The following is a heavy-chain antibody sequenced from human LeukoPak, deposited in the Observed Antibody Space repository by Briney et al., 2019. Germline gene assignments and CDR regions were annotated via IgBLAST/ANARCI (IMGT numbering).Heavy chain of an antibody. J-gene: IGHJ6*03. D-gene: IGHD2-2*01. CDR2: IYTSGST. CDR3: ARDGVIPAAKIYYYYYYLDV. CDR1: GGSISSGIYY. Sequence: SQTLSLTCTVSGGSISSGIYYWSWIRQPAGKGLEWIGRIYTSGSTNYNPSLKSRVALSVDTSKNQFSLKLSSVTAADTAVYYCARDGVIPAAKIYYYYYYLDVWGKGTTVTVSS. V-gene: IGHV4-61*02.